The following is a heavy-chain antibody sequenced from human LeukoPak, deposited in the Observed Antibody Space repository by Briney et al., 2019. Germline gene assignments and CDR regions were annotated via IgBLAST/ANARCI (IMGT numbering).Heavy chain of an antibody. CDR3: ARDEGGRGAVVGFDY. D-gene: IGHD2-2*01. V-gene: IGHV3-7*04. CDR2: IKQDGSEK. CDR1: GFTFSSYW. Sequence: GGSLRLSCAASGFTFSSYWMSWVRKAPGKGRGWVATIKQDGSEKYYVDSVKGRFTISRDNAKNSLYLQMNSLRAEDTAVYYCARDEGGRGAVVGFDYWGQGTLVTVSS. J-gene: IGHJ4*02.